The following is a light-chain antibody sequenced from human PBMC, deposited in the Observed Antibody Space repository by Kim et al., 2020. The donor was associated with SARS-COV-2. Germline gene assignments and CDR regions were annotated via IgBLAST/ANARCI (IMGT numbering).Light chain of an antibody. CDR2: EVT. Sequence: LTQPPSASGSPGQSVTISCTGTSSDVGGYNYVSWYQQYPGKAPKLMIYEVTKRPSGVPDRFSGSKSGNTASLTVSGLQAEDEADYYCSSYTGSNNLDVFGSGTKVTVL. CDR1: SSDVGGYNY. J-gene: IGLJ1*01. CDR3: SSYTGSNNLDV. V-gene: IGLV2-8*01.